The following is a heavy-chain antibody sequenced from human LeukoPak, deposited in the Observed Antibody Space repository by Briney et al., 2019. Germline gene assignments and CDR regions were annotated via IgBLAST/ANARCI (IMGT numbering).Heavy chain of an antibody. CDR2: ISGTGGST. CDR1: GFTFSNYA. CDR3: ARGRPHGNDY. D-gene: IGHD4-23*01. V-gene: IGHV3-23*01. Sequence: GGSLRLSCAASGFTFSNYAMSWVRQAPGKGLEWVAGISGTGGSTHYADSVKGRFTISRDNAKNTLYLQMNSLRVEDTAVYYCARGRPHGNDYWGQGTLVTVSS. J-gene: IGHJ4*02.